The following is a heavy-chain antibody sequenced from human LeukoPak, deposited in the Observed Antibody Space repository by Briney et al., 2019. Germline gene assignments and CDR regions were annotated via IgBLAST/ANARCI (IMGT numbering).Heavy chain of an antibody. CDR3: ARSEGYSSSSNWFDP. Sequence: GGSLRLSCAASGFTFSSYEMNWVRQAPGKGLEXXXXISSSGSTIYYADSVKGRFTISRDNAKNSLYLQMNNLRAEDTAVYYCARSEGYSSSSNWFDPWGQGTLVTVSS. V-gene: IGHV3-48*03. D-gene: IGHD6-13*01. CDR2: ISSSGSTI. J-gene: IGHJ5*02. CDR1: GFTFSSYE.